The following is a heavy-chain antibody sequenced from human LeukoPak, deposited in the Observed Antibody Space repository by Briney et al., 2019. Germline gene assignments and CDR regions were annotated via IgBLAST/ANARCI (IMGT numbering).Heavy chain of an antibody. V-gene: IGHV3-21*01. CDR3: ARVHYYDSSGYYA. Sequence: AGSLRLSCAASGFTFSSYNMNWVRQAPGKGLEWVSSISSSSSYIYYADSVKGRFTISRDNAKNSLYLQMNSLRAEDTAVYYCARVHYYDSSGYYAWGQGTLVTVSS. CDR1: GFTFSSYN. J-gene: IGHJ5*02. D-gene: IGHD3-22*01. CDR2: ISSSSSYI.